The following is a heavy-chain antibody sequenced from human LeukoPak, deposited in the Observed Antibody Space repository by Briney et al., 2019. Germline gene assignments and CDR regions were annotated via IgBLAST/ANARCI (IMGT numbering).Heavy chain of an antibody. CDR1: GFTFSSYR. CDR3: ARDSSGSFEFDY. J-gene: IGHJ4*02. CDR2: ISSSSSFI. V-gene: IGHV3-21*01. D-gene: IGHD1-26*01. Sequence: GPLRPSFAASGFTFSSYRMNWVRQAPGKGLGGGSSISSSSSFIYNADSVKGRFTIPRDNAKNSLYLQMNSLRAEDTAVYYCARDSSGSFEFDYWGQGTLVTVSS.